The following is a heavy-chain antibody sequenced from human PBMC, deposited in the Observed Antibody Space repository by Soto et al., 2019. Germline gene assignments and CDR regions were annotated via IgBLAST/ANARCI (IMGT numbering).Heavy chain of an antibody. CDR2: IIPIFGTA. CDR1: GGTFSSYA. J-gene: IGHJ4*02. CDR3: ARVGFFGSVRDSAGAGFDY. V-gene: IGHV1-69*01. D-gene: IGHD6-19*01. Sequence: QVQLVQSGAEVKKPGSSVKVSCKASGGTFSSYAISWVRQGPGQGLEWMGGIIPIFGTANYAQKFQGRVTITADESTSTAYMELSSLRSEDTAVYYCARVGFFGSVRDSAGAGFDYWGQGPLVTVSS.